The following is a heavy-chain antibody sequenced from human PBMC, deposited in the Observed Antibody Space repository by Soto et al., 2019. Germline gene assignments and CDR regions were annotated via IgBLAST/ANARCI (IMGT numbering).Heavy chain of an antibody. D-gene: IGHD5-12*01. CDR2: IYHSGYT. Sequence: PSETLSLTCAVSGGSISSGGYSWSWIRQPPGKGLEWIGYIYHSGYTYCNPSLKSRVTISVDRSKNQFSLKLSSVTAADTAVYYCARLRVEMATNGPGYFQHWGQGTLVTVSS. J-gene: IGHJ1*01. V-gene: IGHV4-30-2*01. CDR1: GGSISSGGYS. CDR3: ARLRVEMATNGPGYFQH.